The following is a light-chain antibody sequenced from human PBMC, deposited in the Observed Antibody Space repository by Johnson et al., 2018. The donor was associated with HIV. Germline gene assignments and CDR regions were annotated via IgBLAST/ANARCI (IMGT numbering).Light chain of an antibody. J-gene: IGLJ1*01. V-gene: IGLV1-51*01. Sequence: QSVLTQSPSVSAAPGQKVTISCSGSSSNIGNNYVSWYQQLPRTAPKLLIYDTYKRPSGTPDRFSGPKSATSAPLAITGLQTGDEADYYCGTWDSSLRSGFFGTGTKVTVL. CDR1: SSNIGNNY. CDR2: DTY. CDR3: GTWDSSLRSGF.